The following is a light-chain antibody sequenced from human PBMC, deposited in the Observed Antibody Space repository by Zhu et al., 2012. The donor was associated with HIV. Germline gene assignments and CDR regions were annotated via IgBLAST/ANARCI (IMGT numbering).Light chain of an antibody. Sequence: DIQMTQSPSTLSASVGARVTITCRASESINGLLAWYQQRPGKAPRFPIFKTTSLQTGVPARFSGSRHGAVYSLTISNLQPEDSATYYCQQYNDYRRTFGPGTKLEI. CDR1: ESINGL. J-gene: IGKJ1*01. CDR2: KTT. CDR3: QQYNDYRRT. V-gene: IGKV1-5*03.